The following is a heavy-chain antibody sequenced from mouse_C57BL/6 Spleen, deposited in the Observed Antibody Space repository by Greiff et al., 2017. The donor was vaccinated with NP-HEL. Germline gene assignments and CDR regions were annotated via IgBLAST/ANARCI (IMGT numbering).Heavy chain of an antibody. V-gene: IGHV5-9-1*02. CDR3: TRGAMDGYYVWFAY. CDR2: ISSGGDYI. D-gene: IGHD2-3*01. J-gene: IGHJ3*01. Sequence: EVQGVESGEGLVKPGGSLKLSCAASGFTFSSYAMSWVRQTPEKRLEWVAYISSGGDYIYYADTVKGRFTISRDNARNTLYLQMSSLKSEDTAMYYCTRGAMDGYYVWFAYWGQGTLVTVAA. CDR1: GFTFSSYA.